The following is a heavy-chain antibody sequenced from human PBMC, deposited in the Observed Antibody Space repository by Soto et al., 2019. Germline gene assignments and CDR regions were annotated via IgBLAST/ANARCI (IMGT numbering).Heavy chain of an antibody. CDR3: ASMYCSGGSCYDYYYYGMDV. CDR2: IIPIFGTA. D-gene: IGHD2-15*01. Sequence: ASVKVSCKASGYTFTSYGISWVRQAPGQGLEWMGGIIPIFGTANYAQKFQGRVTITADKSTSTAYMELSSLRSEDTAVYYCASMYCSGGSCYDYYYYGMDVWGQGTTVTVSS. J-gene: IGHJ6*02. CDR1: GYTFTSYG. V-gene: IGHV1-69*06.